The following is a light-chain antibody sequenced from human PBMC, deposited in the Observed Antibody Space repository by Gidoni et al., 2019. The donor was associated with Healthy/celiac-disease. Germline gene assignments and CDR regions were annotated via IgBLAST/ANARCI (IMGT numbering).Light chain of an antibody. V-gene: IGKV1-5*03. CDR2: KAS. CDR1: QSISSW. J-gene: IGKJ1*01. CDR3: QQYNSYSGT. Sequence: IQMTPSPSTLAASVGDRVTITCRTSQSISSWLALYQQKPGKAPKLLIYKASSLESGVPSRFSGSGSGTEFTLTISSLQPDDFATYYCQQYNSYSGTFGQGTKVEIK.